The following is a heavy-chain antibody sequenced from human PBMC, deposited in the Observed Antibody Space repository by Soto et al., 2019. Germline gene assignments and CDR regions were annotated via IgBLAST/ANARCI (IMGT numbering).Heavy chain of an antibody. Sequence: GESLKISCKGSGYSFTSYWISWVRQMPGKGLEWMGRIDPSDSYTNYSPSFQGHVTISADKSISTAYLQWSSLKASDTAMYYCARNYGSGSYYYYYGMDVWGQGTTVTVSS. CDR2: IDPSDSYT. J-gene: IGHJ6*02. D-gene: IGHD3-10*01. CDR3: ARNYGSGSYYYYYGMDV. V-gene: IGHV5-10-1*01. CDR1: GYSFTSYW.